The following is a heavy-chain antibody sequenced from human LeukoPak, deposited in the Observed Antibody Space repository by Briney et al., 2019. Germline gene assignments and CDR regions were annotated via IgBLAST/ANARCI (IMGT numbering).Heavy chain of an antibody. V-gene: IGHV1-18*04. Sequence: ASVNLSCTGSVYSYIGYRITWVRHAPGQGLERRGWMIGYNGNTNYAYNVQGRLTMTTDTSKTTDYLVLQKLSSDATAEYYCSIDRTSTVASPSDDFHIWQRGPMVTVPS. J-gene: IGHJ3*02. CDR2: MIGYNGNT. D-gene: IGHD4-11*01. CDR1: VYSYIGYR. CDR3: SIDRTSTVASPSDDFHI.